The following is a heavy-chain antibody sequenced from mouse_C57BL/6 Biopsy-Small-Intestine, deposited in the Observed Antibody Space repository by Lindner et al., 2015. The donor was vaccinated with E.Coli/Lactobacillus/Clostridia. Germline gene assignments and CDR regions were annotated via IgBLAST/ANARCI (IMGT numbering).Heavy chain of an antibody. Sequence: SVKVSCKASGYTFTSYYIHWVRQAPGQGLEWMGIFNPGGTGTRYAQKFQGRITMTRDTSTSTVFMELSSLTSDDTVVYYCARSHQKGLEHWGQGTLVTVSS. CDR3: ARSHQKGLEH. CDR1: GYTFTSYY. CDR2: FNPGGTGT. V-gene: IGHV1S61*01. D-gene: IGHD3-3*01. J-gene: IGHJ4*01.